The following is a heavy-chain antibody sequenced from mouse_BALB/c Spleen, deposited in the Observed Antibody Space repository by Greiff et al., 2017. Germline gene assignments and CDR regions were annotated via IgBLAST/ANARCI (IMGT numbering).Heavy chain of an antibody. CDR1: GFNIKDYY. D-gene: IGHD2-1*01. J-gene: IGHJ3*01. V-gene: IGHV14-1*02. CDR3: ARSLYGNYGLFAY. Sequence: EVKLQQSGAELVRPGALVKLSCKASGFNIKDYYMHWVKQRPEQGLEWIGWIDPENGNTIYDPKFQGKASITADTSSNTAYLQLSSLTSEDTAVYYCARSLYGNYGLFAYWGQGTLVTVSA. CDR2: IDPENGNT.